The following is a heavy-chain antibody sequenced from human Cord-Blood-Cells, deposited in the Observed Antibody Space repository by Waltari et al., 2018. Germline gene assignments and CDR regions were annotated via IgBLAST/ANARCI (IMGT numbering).Heavy chain of an antibody. CDR1: GYTFTGYY. V-gene: IGHV1-2*04. CDR2: INPNSGGT. CDR3: ARDPSGSYYGSSDY. D-gene: IGHD1-26*01. J-gene: IGHJ4*02. Sequence: QVQLVQSGAEVKKHGASVKVSCKASGYTFTGYYMHWVRQAPGQGLEWMGWINPNSGGTNYAQKCHGWVTMTRETSISTAYMELSRLRSDDTAVYYCARDPSGSYYGSSDYWGQGTLVTVSS.